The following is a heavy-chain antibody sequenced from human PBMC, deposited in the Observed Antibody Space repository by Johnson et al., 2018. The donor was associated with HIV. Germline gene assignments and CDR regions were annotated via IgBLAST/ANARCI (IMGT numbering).Heavy chain of an antibody. CDR3: ATALTVWGSYRVRPDAFDI. J-gene: IGHJ3*02. V-gene: IGHV3-30*14. CDR1: GFTFSDYA. D-gene: IGHD3-16*02. Sequence: QVQLVESGGGVVQPGRSLRLSCAASGFTFSDYAMHWVRQAPGKGLEWVAVISYDGSNKYYADSVTGRFTIPRDNSKNTLYLQMNSLRAEDTAVYHCATALTVWGSYRVRPDAFDIWGQGTMVTVSS. CDR2: ISYDGSNK.